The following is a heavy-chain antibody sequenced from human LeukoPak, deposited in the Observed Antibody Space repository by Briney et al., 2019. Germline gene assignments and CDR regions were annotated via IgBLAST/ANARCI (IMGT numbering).Heavy chain of an antibody. CDR2: IYSGGST. J-gene: IGHJ4*02. Sequence: GGSLRLSCAASGFTFSSNYMSWVRQAPGKGLEWVSVIYSGGSTYYADSVKGRFTISRDNSKNTLYLQMNSVKAEDTAVYYCARAINYYFDYWGQGTLVTVSS. D-gene: IGHD1-1*01. V-gene: IGHV3-66*01. CDR1: GFTFSSNY. CDR3: ARAINYYFDY.